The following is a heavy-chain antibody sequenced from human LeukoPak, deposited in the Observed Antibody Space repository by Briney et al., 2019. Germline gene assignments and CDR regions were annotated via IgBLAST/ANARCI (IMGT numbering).Heavy chain of an antibody. J-gene: IGHJ4*02. CDR2: INPNSGGT. CDR3: ARIADSSGYLAPGPEFDY. V-gene: IGHV1-2*02. CDR1: GYTFTGYY. Sequence: GASVKVSCKASGYTFTGYYMPWVRQAPGQGLEWMGWINPNSGGTNYAQKFQGRVTMTRDTSISTAYMELSRLRSDDTAVYYCARIADSSGYLAPGPEFDYWGQGTLVTVSS. D-gene: IGHD3-22*01.